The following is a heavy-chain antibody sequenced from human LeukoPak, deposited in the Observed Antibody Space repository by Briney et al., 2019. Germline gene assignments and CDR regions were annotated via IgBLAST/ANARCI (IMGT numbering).Heavy chain of an antibody. J-gene: IGHJ4*02. CDR3: ARDYGGNSGTDY. D-gene: IGHD4-23*01. CDR1: GFTFSSYS. Sequence: GGSLRLSCAASGFTFSSYSMNWVRQAPGKGLEWVSSISSSRSYIYYADSVKGRFTISRDNAKNSLYLQMNSLRAEDTAVYYCARDYGGNSGTDYWGQGTLVTVSS. CDR2: ISSSRSYI. V-gene: IGHV3-21*01.